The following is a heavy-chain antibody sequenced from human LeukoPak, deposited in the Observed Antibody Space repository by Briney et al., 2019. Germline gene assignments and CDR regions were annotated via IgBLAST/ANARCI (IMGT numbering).Heavy chain of an antibody. CDR2: INPNSGGT. J-gene: IGHJ5*02. Sequence: ASVKVSCKASEYTFTGYYMHWVRQAPGQGLEWMGWINPNSGGTNYAQKFQGRVTMTRDTSISTAYMELSRLRSDDTAVYYCARASAAAATYNWFDPWGQGTLVTVSS. D-gene: IGHD2-15*01. CDR1: EYTFTGYY. V-gene: IGHV1-2*02. CDR3: ARASAAAATYNWFDP.